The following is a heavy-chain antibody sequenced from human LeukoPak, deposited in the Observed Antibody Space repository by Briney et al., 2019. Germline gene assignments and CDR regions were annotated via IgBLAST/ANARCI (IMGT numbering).Heavy chain of an antibody. CDR2: IYTSGST. Sequence: SETLSLTCAVYGGSFRGYYWSWIRQPAGKGLEWIGRIYTSGSTNYNPSLKSRVTMSVDTSKNQFSLKLSSVTAADTAVYYCARDRTYCSGGSCYPSWFDPWGQGTLVTVSS. CDR3: ARDRTYCSGGSCYPSWFDP. CDR1: GGSFRGYY. D-gene: IGHD2-15*01. J-gene: IGHJ5*02. V-gene: IGHV4-4*07.